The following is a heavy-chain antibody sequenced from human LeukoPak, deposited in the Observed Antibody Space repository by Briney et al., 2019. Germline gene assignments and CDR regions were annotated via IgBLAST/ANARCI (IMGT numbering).Heavy chain of an antibody. V-gene: IGHV4-59*08. CDR3: ARHIGGGIEAMDV. D-gene: IGHD3-16*02. CDR1: GGSIGTYY. CDR2: IYVTGT. J-gene: IGHJ6*03. Sequence: SETLSLTCTVSGGSIGTYYWSWIRQSPGKGLEWIGYIYVTGTRYNPYLQSRVTISVDRSRNQFFLKMSSVTAADTAVYYCARHIGGGIEAMDVWGKGTKVIVSS.